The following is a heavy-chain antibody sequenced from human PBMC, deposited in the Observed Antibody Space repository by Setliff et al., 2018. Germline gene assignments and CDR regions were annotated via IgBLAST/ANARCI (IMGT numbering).Heavy chain of an antibody. D-gene: IGHD4-4*01. CDR1: GGSLSGYY. CDR3: ARAYSYYYYYMDV. CDR2: INHIGST. J-gene: IGHJ6*03. Sequence: SETLSLTCAVYGGSLSGYYWSWIRQPPGKGLEWIGEINHIGSTYYNPSLKSRVTISVDTSKNQFSLKLSSVNAADTAVYYCARAYSYYYYYMDVWGKGTTVTVSS. V-gene: IGHV4-34*01.